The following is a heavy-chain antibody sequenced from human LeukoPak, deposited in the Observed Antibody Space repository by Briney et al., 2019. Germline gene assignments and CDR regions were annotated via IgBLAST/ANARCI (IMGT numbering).Heavy chain of an antibody. CDR1: GFTFGDYA. J-gene: IGHJ4*02. CDR3: TRVIVATKDY. CDR2: IRSKNHGGTT. D-gene: IGHD5-12*01. V-gene: IGHV3-49*04. Sequence: GGSLRLSCTGSGFTFGDYAMNWVRQAPGKGLEWVGFIRSKNHGGTTEYAASVKGRFTISRDDSKIIAYLQMNSLKTEDTAVYYCTRVIVATKDYWGQGTLATVSS.